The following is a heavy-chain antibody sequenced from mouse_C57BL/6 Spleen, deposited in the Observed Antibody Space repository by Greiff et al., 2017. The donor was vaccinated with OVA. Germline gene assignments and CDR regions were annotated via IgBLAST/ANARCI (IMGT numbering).Heavy chain of an antibody. J-gene: IGHJ2*01. Sequence: QVQLQQPGAELVRPGSSVHRSFNSSGYTFTSYWMHWVKQRPIQGLEWIGNIDPSDSETHYNQKFKDKATLTVDKSSSTAYMQLSSLTSEDSAVYYCARSGNWDVDYWGQGTTLTVSS. CDR1: GYTFTSYW. D-gene: IGHD4-1*01. CDR3: ARSGNWDVDY. CDR2: IDPSDSET. V-gene: IGHV1-52*01.